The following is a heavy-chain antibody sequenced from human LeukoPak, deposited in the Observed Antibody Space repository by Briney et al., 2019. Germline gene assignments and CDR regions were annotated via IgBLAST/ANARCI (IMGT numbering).Heavy chain of an antibody. CDR1: GYSFTNYW. J-gene: IGHJ4*02. D-gene: IGHD6-19*01. V-gene: IGHV5-51*01. Sequence: GESLKISCKGSGYSFTNYWIGWVRQMPGKGLEWMGIIYPGDSDNRYSPSFQGQVTISVDKSISTAYLQWSSLKASDTAIYYCARQGWGVAGKGGFDYWGQGTLVTVSS. CDR2: IYPGDSDN. CDR3: ARQGWGVAGKGGFDY.